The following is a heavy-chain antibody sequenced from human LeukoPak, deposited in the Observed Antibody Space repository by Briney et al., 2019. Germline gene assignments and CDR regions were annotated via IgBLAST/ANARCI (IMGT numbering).Heavy chain of an antibody. CDR2: ISYDGSNK. CDR3: AKDHDHYYYYMDV. Sequence: PGGSLRLSCAASGFTFSSYAMHWVRQAPGKGLESVAVISYDGSNKYYADSVKGRFTISRDNSKNTLYLQMNSLRAEDTAVYYCAKDHDHYYYYMDVWGKGTTVTVSS. CDR1: GFTFSSYA. J-gene: IGHJ6*03. V-gene: IGHV3-30-3*01.